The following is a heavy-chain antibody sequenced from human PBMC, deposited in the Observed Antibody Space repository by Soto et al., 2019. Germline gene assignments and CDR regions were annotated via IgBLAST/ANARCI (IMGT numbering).Heavy chain of an antibody. CDR3: ARIDCSRGIVGATCYYYYGIDV. CDR2: ICSNDEN. Sequence: QVTLKESGPVLVKPTETLTLTCTVSGFSLSNARMGVSWIRQPPGKALEWLAHICSNDENSYSTSLKSRLTISKDTSKSQVVLTMTNMDPVDTATYYCARIDCSRGIVGATCYYYYGIDVWCQGTTVIVS. D-gene: IGHD1-26*01. J-gene: IGHJ6*02. V-gene: IGHV2-26*01. CDR1: GFSLSNARMG.